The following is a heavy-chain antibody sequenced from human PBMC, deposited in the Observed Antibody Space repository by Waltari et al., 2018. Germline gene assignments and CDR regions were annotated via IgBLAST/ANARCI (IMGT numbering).Heavy chain of an antibody. V-gene: IGHV4-59*11. Sequence: QVQLQESGPGLVKPSETLSLTCTVSGGSISSHYWSWIRQPPGKGLEWIGYIYYSGSTNYNPSLKSRVTISVDTSKNQFSLKLSSVTAADTAVYYCARHSGSGAAAGIGYWGQGTLVTVSS. CDR3: ARHSGSGAAAGIGY. D-gene: IGHD6-13*01. CDR2: IYYSGST. CDR1: GGSISSHY. J-gene: IGHJ4*02.